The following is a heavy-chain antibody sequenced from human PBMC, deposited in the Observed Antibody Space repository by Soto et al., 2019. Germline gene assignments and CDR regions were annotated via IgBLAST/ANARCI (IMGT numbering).Heavy chain of an antibody. CDR3: ARGNIVVVPAAIGEGWFDP. V-gene: IGHV1-2*04. Sequence: ASVKVSCKASGYTFTGSYMHWVRQAPGQGLEWMGWINPNRGGTNYAQKFQGWVTMTTDTSISTAYRELSRLRSDDTAVYYCARGNIVVVPAAIGEGWFDPWGQGTLVTVSS. CDR2: INPNRGGT. D-gene: IGHD2-2*02. CDR1: GYTFTGSY. J-gene: IGHJ5*02.